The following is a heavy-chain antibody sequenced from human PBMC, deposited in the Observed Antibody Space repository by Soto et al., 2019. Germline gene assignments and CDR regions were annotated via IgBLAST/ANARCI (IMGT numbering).Heavy chain of an antibody. D-gene: IGHD3-10*01. CDR1: GYIFTSYW. CDR2: IYPGDSDT. CDR3: ARHWFGSEMATMGLVY. J-gene: IGHJ4*02. V-gene: IGHV5-51*01. Sequence: VESLKISCKGSGYIFTSYWICCLLQMPVKGLEWMGIIYPGDSDTRYSPSFQGQVTISADKSISTAYLQWSSLKASDTAMYYCARHWFGSEMATMGLVYWGQGTVVTVSS.